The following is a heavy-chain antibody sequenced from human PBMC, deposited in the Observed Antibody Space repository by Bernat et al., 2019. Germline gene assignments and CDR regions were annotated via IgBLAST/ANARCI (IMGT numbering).Heavy chain of an antibody. CDR3: ARDRATVVLTNWLDA. CDR1: GFTFSSYS. D-gene: IGHD4-23*01. Sequence: EVQLVESGGGLVKPGGSLRLSCAASGFTFSSYSMNWVHQAPGKGLEWVSSISSSSYIYYADSVKGRFTISRDNAKNSLYLQMNSLRAEDTAVYYCARDRATVVLTNWLDAWGQGTLVTVSS. V-gene: IGHV3-21*01. CDR2: ISSSSYI. J-gene: IGHJ5*02.